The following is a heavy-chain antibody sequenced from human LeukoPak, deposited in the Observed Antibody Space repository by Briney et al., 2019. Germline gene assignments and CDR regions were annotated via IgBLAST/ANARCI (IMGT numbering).Heavy chain of an antibody. D-gene: IGHD3-3*01. CDR1: GFPFISHP. V-gene: IGHV3-48*02. Sequence: GGPLSLPCAPPGFPFISHPLDWVGQAPGKAPDGIATMTVTNKIYYADSVKGRFTISRDNAENSVYLQMNSLRDEDTAVYSCARAQTLFWEFDGFDIWGRGTKVTVSS. CDR3: ARAQTLFWEFDGFDI. CDR2: MTVTNKI. J-gene: IGHJ3*02.